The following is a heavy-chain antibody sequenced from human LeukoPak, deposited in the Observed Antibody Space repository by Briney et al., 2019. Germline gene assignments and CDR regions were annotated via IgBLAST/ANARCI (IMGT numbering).Heavy chain of an antibody. J-gene: IGHJ4*02. CDR2: ISYDGSNK. CDR1: GCSFSSYA. D-gene: IGHD5-24*01. CDR3: ARDWDGYNGGVDY. Sequence: PGRSLRLSCAASGCSFSSYAMHWVRQAPGKGLEWVAVISYDGSNKYYADTVKGRFTISRDNSKNTLYLQMNSLRAEDTAVYYCARDWDGYNGGVDYWGQGTLVTVSS. V-gene: IGHV3-30-3*01.